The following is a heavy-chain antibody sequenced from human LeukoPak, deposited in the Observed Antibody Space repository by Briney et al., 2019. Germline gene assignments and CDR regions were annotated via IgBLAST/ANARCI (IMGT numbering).Heavy chain of an antibody. J-gene: IGHJ5*02. CDR2: INHNGST. Sequence: PSETLSLTCAVYGGSFTNYYWSWIRQPPGKGLEWIGEINHNGSTNYNPSLESRVTISIDTSKNQISLKLSSVTAADTALYYCARGDCSSPSCYLSDWFGPWGQGTLVTVSS. CDR1: GGSFTNYY. CDR3: ARGDCSSPSCYLSDWFGP. V-gene: IGHV4-34*01. D-gene: IGHD2-2*01.